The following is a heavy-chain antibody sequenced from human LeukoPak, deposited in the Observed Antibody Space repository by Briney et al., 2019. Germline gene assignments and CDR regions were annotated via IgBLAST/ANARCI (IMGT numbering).Heavy chain of an antibody. Sequence: GGSLRLSCAASGFTFNSFGMSWVRQAPGKGLEWLSYISSSSSTIYYADSVRGRFTIPRDNAKNSLYLQINSLRADDTAVYYCARSHQRVGIEDYWGQGTLVTVSS. D-gene: IGHD1-26*01. V-gene: IGHV3-48*04. CDR3: ARSHQRVGIEDY. J-gene: IGHJ4*02. CDR2: ISSSSSTI. CDR1: GFTFNSFG.